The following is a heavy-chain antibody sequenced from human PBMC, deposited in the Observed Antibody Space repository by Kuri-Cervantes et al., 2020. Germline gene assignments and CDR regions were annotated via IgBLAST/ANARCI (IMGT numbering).Heavy chain of an antibody. J-gene: IGHJ4*02. D-gene: IGHD6-13*01. CDR1: GYTFTSYG. V-gene: IGHV1-18*01. Sequence: ASVKVSCKASGYTFTSYGISWVRQAPGQGLEWMGWISAYNGNTYYAHKAQGRVTITTDTSTGTAYMELRSLRSDDTAVYYCARDRRAAVFDYWGQGTLVTVSS. CDR2: ISAYNGNT. CDR3: ARDRRAAVFDY.